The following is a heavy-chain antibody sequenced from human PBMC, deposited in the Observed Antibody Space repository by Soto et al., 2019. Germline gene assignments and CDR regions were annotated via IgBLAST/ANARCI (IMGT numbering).Heavy chain of an antibody. CDR2: SFSDNER. J-gene: IGHJ6*02. Sequence: QVTLKESGPALVKPTETLKLTCTVSGFSLTTGKMGVSWIRQPPGKALEGLEHSFSDNERSYSTSLQGRLTISRDTSGSQVVLSMTNVDPVDTATYYCARMNVNSYQFYYAMDVWGQGTTVTVSS. CDR3: ARMNVNSYQFYYAMDV. D-gene: IGHD1-1*01. V-gene: IGHV2-26*01. CDR1: GFSLTTGKMG.